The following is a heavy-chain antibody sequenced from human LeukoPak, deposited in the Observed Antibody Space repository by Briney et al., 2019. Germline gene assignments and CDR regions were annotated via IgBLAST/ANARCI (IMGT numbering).Heavy chain of an antibody. V-gene: IGHV4-4*02. Sequence: SGTLSLTCAVSGASISSNWWNWVRQPPGKGLEWIGEIHHSGSANYNPSLKSRVTISLDTSENHFSLRLSSVTAADTAVYYCVRDRGEFSYSHDYWGQGTLVTVSS. D-gene: IGHD1-26*01. CDR2: IHHSGSA. CDR3: VRDRGEFSYSHDY. CDR1: GASISSNW. J-gene: IGHJ4*02.